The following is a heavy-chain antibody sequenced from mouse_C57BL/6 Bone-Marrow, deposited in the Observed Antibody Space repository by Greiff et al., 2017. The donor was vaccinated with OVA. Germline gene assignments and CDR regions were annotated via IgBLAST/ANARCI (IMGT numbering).Heavy chain of an antibody. CDR1: GFNIKDDY. CDR2: IDPENGDT. J-gene: IGHJ2*01. CDR3: TNNYYGKDFDY. Sequence: EVQLQQSGAELVRPGASVKLSCTASGFNIKDDYMHWVKQRPEQGLEWIGWIDPENGDTEYASKFQGKATITADTSSNTAYLQLSSLTSEDTAVYYCTNNYYGKDFDYWGQGTTLTVSS. D-gene: IGHD1-1*01. V-gene: IGHV14-4*01.